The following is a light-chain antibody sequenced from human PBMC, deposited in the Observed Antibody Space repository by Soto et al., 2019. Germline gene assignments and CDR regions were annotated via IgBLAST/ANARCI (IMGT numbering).Light chain of an antibody. CDR2: DAS. V-gene: IGKV1-33*01. CDR1: QDISDS. Sequence: DIPMTQSPSSLSASVGDRVTITCQASQDISDSLNWYQQKPGKAPKILIYDASNLETGVPSRFSRSGSAADFTFPISGLQPEDIATYYCQQYANLPYTFGQGTKLEIK. J-gene: IGKJ2*01. CDR3: QQYANLPYT.